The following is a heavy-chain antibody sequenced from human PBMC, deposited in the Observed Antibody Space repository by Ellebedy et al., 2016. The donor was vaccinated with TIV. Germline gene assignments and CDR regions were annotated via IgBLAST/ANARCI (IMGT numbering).Heavy chain of an antibody. D-gene: IGHD7-27*01. J-gene: IGHJ4*02. CDR1: GLTFSRYG. V-gene: IGHV3-33*01. Sequence: PGGSLRLSCAASGLTFSRYGMHWIRQAPDKGLEWVAVIWYDGSIKYLADSVKGRFTISRDNFNNTLYLQMNSLRAEDTAVCWCASWDFDYWGQGTLVTVSS. CDR3: ASWDFDY. CDR2: IWYDGSIK.